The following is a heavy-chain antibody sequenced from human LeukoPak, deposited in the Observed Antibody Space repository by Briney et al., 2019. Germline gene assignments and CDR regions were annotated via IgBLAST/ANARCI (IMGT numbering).Heavy chain of an antibody. CDR2: IYYSGST. CDR1: GGSISSGDYY. J-gene: IGHJ4*02. D-gene: IGHD3-10*01. V-gene: IGHV4-30-4*01. CDR3: ARERAPGVPGRD. Sequence: SQTLSLTCTVSGGSISSGDYYWSWIRQPPGQGLEWIGYIYYSGSTYYNPSLKSRVTISVDTSKNQFSLKLSSVTAADTAVYYCARERAPGVPGRDWGQGTLVTVSS.